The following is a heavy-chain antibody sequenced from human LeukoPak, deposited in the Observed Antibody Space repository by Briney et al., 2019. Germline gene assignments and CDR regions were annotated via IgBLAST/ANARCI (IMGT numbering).Heavy chain of an antibody. Sequence: PGGSLRLSCAASGFTFSSYAMSWVRQAPGKGLEWVSVISGSDGRTFYAGSVKGRFTISRDNSRNTPYLQMSSLRVDDTAVYHCARGRGGWGDAFDVWGPGTMVTVSS. V-gene: IGHV3-23*01. CDR2: ISGSDGRT. CDR1: GFTFSSYA. CDR3: ARGRGGWGDAFDV. D-gene: IGHD3-16*01. J-gene: IGHJ3*01.